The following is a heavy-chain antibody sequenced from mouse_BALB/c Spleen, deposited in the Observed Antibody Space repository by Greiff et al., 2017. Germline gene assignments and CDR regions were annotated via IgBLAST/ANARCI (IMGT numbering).Heavy chain of an antibody. CDR2: IDPENGNT. Sequence: VQLKQSGAELVRPGALVKLSCKASGFNIKDYYMHWVKQRPEQGLEWIGWIDPENGNTIYDPKFQGKASITADTSSNTAYLQLSSLTSEDTAVYYCARSGYGNSFAYWGQGTLVTVSA. D-gene: IGHD2-10*02. J-gene: IGHJ3*01. CDR1: GFNIKDYY. V-gene: IGHV14-1*02. CDR3: ARSGYGNSFAY.